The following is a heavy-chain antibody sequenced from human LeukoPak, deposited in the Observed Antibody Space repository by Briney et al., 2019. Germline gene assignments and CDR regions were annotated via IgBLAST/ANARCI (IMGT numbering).Heavy chain of an antibody. CDR2: IYYSGST. D-gene: IGHD6-6*01. CDR3: AKSSSSFGRYFDY. J-gene: IGHJ4*02. Sequence: SETLSLTCTVSGGSISSYYWSWIRQPPGKGLEWIGYIYYSGSTNCNPSLKSRVTISVDTSKNQFSLKLSSVTAADTAVYYCAKSSSSFGRYFDYWGQGTLVTVSS. CDR1: GGSISSYY. V-gene: IGHV4-59*01.